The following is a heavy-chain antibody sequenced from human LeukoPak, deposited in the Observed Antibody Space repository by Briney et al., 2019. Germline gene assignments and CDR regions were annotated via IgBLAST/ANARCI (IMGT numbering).Heavy chain of an antibody. V-gene: IGHV4-39*01. CDR3: ARGDSRGYRGWFDP. J-gene: IGHJ5*02. D-gene: IGHD3-22*01. CDR2: IHHSGRT. Sequence: SETLSLTCSVSGDSISSGSYYWAWTRQPPGKGLEWIGSIHHSGRTYYKASLKSRVTISADTSKNQFSLRLTSVTAADTAVYYCARGDSRGYRGWFDPWGQGILVTVSS. CDR1: GDSISSGSYY.